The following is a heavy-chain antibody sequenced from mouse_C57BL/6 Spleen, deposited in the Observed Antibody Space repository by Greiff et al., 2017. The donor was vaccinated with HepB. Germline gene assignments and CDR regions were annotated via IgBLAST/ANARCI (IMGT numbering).Heavy chain of an antibody. V-gene: IGHV1-69*01. D-gene: IGHD2-12*01. CDR1: GYTFTSYW. J-gene: IGHJ4*01. CDR3: ARLRRGGYYAMDY. CDR2: IDPSDSYT. Sequence: QVQLQQPGAELVMPGASVKLSCKASGYTFTSYWMHWVKQRPGQGLEWIGEIDPSDSYTNYNQKFKGKSTLTVDKSSSTAYMQLSSLTSEDSAVYYCARLRRGGYYAMDYWGQGTSVTVSS.